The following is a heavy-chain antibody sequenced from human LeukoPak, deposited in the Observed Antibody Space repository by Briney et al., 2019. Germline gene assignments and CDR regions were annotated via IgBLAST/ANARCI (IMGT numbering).Heavy chain of an antibody. CDR2: IKTKTDGGTT. CDR1: GFTFSNAW. V-gene: IGHV3-15*01. Sequence: GGSLRLSCAASGFTFSNAWMTWVRQAPGKGLEWVGCIKTKTDGGTTDYAAPVKGRFTISRDDSKTMLYLQMNRLKSEDTAVYYCTTGGSWGQGTLVTVSS. CDR3: TTGGS. J-gene: IGHJ4*02.